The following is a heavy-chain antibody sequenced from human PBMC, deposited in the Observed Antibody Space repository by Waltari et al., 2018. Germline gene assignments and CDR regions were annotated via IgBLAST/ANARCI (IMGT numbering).Heavy chain of an antibody. Sequence: KLVESGVGLVQPGGSLRLSCVASGFTFSKFWMHWVRQVPGKCLVSIAQINLDGRLITYADSVKGRFTISRDNAKNTLFLQMNSLRLEDTAVYYCVLYSSELLGDCWGQGTQVTVSP. CDR3: VLYSSELLGDC. J-gene: IGHJ4*02. CDR1: GFTFSKFW. CDR2: INLDGRLI. D-gene: IGHD6-25*01. V-gene: IGHV3-74*03.